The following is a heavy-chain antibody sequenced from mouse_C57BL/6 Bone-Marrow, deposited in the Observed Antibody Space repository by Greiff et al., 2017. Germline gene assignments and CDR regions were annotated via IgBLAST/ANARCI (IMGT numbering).Heavy chain of an antibody. D-gene: IGHD2-2*01. CDR3: TTFGYEDY. CDR2: IDPENGDT. Sequence: VQLQQSGAELVRPGASVKLSCTASGFNIKDDYMHWVKQRPEQGLEWIGWIDPENGDTAYASKFQGKATITADTSSNTAYLQLSSLTSEDTAVYYCTTFGYEDYWGQGTTLTVSS. V-gene: IGHV14-4*01. CDR1: GFNIKDDY. J-gene: IGHJ2*01.